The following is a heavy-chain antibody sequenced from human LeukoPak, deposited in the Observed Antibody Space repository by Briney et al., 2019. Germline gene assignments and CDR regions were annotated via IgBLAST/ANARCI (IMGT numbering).Heavy chain of an antibody. CDR2: IYYSGST. CDR3: ARGTGSYGPPGRWFDP. V-gene: IGHV4-59*08. D-gene: IGHD3-10*01. CDR1: GGSISTYY. J-gene: IGHJ5*02. Sequence: SETLSLTCTVSGGSISTYYWSWIRQPPGKGLEWIGYIYYSGSTNYSPSLKSRVTISVDTSKNQFSLKLSSVTAADTAVYYCARGTGSYGPPGRWFDPWGQGTLVTVSS.